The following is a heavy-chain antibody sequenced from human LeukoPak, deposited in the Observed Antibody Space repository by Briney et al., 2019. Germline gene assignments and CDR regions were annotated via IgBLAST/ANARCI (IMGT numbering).Heavy chain of an antibody. J-gene: IGHJ6*02. D-gene: IGHD3-10*01. Sequence: SQTLSLTCVLSGDSVSSNSAAWNWIRQSPSRGLEWLGRTYCRSKWNNDYAVSVQSRITFNPDTSKNQLSLQLNSVTPEDTAVYYCARAKGRDYYSSGNYNGMDVWGQGTTVTVS. V-gene: IGHV6-1*01. CDR2: TYCRSKWNN. CDR3: ARAKGRDYYSSGNYNGMDV. CDR1: GDSVSSNSAA.